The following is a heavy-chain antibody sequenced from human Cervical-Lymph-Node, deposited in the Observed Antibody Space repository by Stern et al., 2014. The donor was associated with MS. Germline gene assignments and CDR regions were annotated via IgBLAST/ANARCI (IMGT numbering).Heavy chain of an antibody. CDR2: ISSTSSRI. CDR3: ARVGYDSSGTVFQFDY. CDR1: GFTLSDYG. J-gene: IGHJ4*02. D-gene: IGHD3-22*01. Sequence: EDQLGESGGGLVQPGGSLRLSCAASGFTLSDYGMNCISSTSSRIHYGDSVKGRFNISRDNAKNSLYLQMNSLRAEDTAVYYCARVGYDSSGTVFQFDYWGQGTLVTVSS. V-gene: IGHV3-48*01.